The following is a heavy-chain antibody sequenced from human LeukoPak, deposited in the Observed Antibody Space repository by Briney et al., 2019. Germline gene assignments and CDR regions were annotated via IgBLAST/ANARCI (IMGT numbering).Heavy chain of an antibody. CDR3: AKESKMADNFDY. Sequence: GRSLRLSCAASGFTFSSYAMHWVRQAPGKGLEWVAFIRYDGSNKYYADSVKGRFTISRDNSKNTLYLQMNSLRAEDTAVYYCAKESKMADNFDYWGQGTLVTVSS. D-gene: IGHD5-24*01. CDR2: IRYDGSNK. J-gene: IGHJ4*02. CDR1: GFTFSSYA. V-gene: IGHV3-30*02.